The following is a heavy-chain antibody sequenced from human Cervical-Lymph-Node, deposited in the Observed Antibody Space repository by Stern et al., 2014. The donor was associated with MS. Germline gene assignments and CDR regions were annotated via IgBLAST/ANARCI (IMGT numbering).Heavy chain of an antibody. Sequence: VQLLESGAEVKKPGASVKVSCKTSGYPFTDYYPHWVRQAPGQGLEWMGWINPNTGGAIYAQKFQGRVTMTRDTSISTAYMEVRSLTSDDMAIYYCAREGRRHNEYHYDYWGQGTLVTVSS. J-gene: IGHJ4*02. CDR1: GYPFTDYY. CDR3: AREGRRHNEYHYDY. D-gene: IGHD6-6*01. CDR2: INPNTGGA. V-gene: IGHV1-2*02.